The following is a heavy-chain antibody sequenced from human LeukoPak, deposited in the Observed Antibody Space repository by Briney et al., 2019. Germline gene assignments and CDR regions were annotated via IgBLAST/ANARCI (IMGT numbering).Heavy chain of an antibody. Sequence: ASVKVSCKASGYTFTGYYMHWVRQAPGQGLEWMGWINPNSGGTNYAQKFQGRVTMTRDTSISKAYMELSRLRSDDPAVYYCVRSFVVVIAIRSPPDAFDIWGQGTMVTVSS. J-gene: IGHJ3*02. D-gene: IGHD2-21*01. CDR1: GYTFTGYY. CDR3: VRSFVVVIAIRSPPDAFDI. V-gene: IGHV1-2*02. CDR2: INPNSGGT.